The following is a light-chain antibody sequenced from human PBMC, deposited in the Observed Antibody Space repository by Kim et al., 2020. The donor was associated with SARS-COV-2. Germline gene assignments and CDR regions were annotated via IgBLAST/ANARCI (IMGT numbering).Light chain of an antibody. CDR2: DVS. V-gene: IGLV2-14*04. CDR3: SSYTSSSTLYV. CDR1: GSDVGGYNY. Sequence: QSITISCTGTGSDVGGYNYVSWYQQHPGKAPKLMIYDVSKRPSGVSNRFSGSKSGNTASLTISGLQAEDEADYYCSSYTSSSTLYVFGTGTKVTVL. J-gene: IGLJ1*01.